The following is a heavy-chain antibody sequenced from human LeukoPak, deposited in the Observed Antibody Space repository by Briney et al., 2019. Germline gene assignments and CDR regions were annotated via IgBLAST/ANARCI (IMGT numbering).Heavy chain of an antibody. J-gene: IGHJ4*02. D-gene: IGHD3-22*01. CDR2: ISGSGGST. V-gene: IGHV3-23*01. CDR1: GFTFSSYA. CDR3: AKGSHSVLVVTE. Sequence: GRSLRLSCAASGFTFSSYAMSWVRQAPGRGLEWVSAISGSGGSTYYADSVKGRFTISRDNSKNTLYLQMNSLRAEDTAVYYCAKGSHSVLVVTEWGQGTLVTVSS.